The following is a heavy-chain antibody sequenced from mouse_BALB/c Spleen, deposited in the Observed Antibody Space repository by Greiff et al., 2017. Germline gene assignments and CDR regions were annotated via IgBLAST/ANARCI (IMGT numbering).Heavy chain of an antibody. J-gene: IGHJ3*01. Sequence: EVKLMESGGGLVQPGGSRKLSCAASGFTFSSFGMHWVRQAPEKGLEWVAYISSGSSTIYYADTAKGRFTISRDNPKNTLFLQMTSLRSEDTAMYYCARYPFAYWGQGTLVTVSA. V-gene: IGHV5-17*02. CDR3: ARYPFAY. CDR1: GFTFSSFG. CDR2: ISSGSSTI.